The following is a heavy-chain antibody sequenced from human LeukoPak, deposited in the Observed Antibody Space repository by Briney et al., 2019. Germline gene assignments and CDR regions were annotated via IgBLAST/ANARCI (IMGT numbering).Heavy chain of an antibody. CDR3: ARGRVDVDY. J-gene: IGHJ4*02. D-gene: IGHD3/OR15-3a*01. Sequence: SETLSLTCTVSGGSISSYYWSWIRQPPGKGLEWIGYIYYSGSTNYNPSLKSRVTISVDTSRNQFSLKLSSVTAADTAVYYCARGRVDVDYWGQGTLVTVSS. V-gene: IGHV4-59*01. CDR1: GGSISSYY. CDR2: IYYSGST.